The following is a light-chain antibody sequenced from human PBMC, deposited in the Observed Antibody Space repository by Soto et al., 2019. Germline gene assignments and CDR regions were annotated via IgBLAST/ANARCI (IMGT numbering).Light chain of an antibody. CDR3: QQSDRTPLT. V-gene: IGKV1-39*01. J-gene: IGKJ4*01. CDR1: QSINY. CDR2: ATY. Sequence: DIQITQSPSSLSSSVVERFTITCRASQSINYLNWYQQESGKAPKLLIYATYNLQSGVPSRFSGSGSGTDFTLTISDLQREDFATYYCQQSDRTPLTFGGGTKVDIK.